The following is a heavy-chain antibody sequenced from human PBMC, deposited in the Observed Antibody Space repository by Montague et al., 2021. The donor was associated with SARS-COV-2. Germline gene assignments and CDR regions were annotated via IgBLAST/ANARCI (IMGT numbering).Heavy chain of an antibody. CDR2: IYYSGST. D-gene: IGHD3/OR15-3a*01. J-gene: IGHJ4*02. V-gene: IGHV4-59*08. CDR1: GGSISTYY. Sequence: SETLSLTCTVSGGSISTYYWSWIRQPPGKGLEWIGYIYYSGSTNXYPSLKSRVTISVDTSKNQFSLRLSSVTAADTAVYYCARIGGWSGAFWGQGTPVTVSS. CDR3: ARIGGWSGAF.